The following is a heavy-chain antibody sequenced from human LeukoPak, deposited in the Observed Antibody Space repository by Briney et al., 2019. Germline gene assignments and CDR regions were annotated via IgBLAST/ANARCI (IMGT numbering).Heavy chain of an antibody. V-gene: IGHV1-8*02. J-gene: IGHJ6*03. CDR3: ARGISQDWLLFPSYYYYYMDV. CDR1: GYTFNGYH. D-gene: IGHD3-9*01. CDR2: MNPSSGNT. Sequence: GASVKVSCKASGYTFNGYHMHWVRQATGQGLEWMGWMNPSSGNTGYAQKFQGRVTMTRNTSISTAYMELSSLRSEDTAVYYCARGISQDWLLFPSYYYYYMDVWGKGTTVTISS.